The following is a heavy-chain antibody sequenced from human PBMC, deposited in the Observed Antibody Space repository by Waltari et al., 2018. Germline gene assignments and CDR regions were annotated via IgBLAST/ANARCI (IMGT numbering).Heavy chain of an antibody. Sequence: QLQLQESGPGLVKPSETLSLTCTVPGGSISSSLYYWSWIRQPPGKGLDWIAGLNYSGTTYYNPTLKSLGTISVHTSKNQFSLKLTSVAAADTAVYYCASYVVGGSTSIFYFDHRGQGTLVTVSS. CDR1: GGSISSSLYY. V-gene: IGHV4-39*01. CDR3: ASYVVGGSTSIFYFDH. D-gene: IGHD1-26*01. J-gene: IGHJ4*02. CDR2: LNYSGTT.